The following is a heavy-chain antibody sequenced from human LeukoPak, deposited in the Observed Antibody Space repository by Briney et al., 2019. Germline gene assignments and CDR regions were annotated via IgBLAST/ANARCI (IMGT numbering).Heavy chain of an antibody. V-gene: IGHV1-69*04. D-gene: IGHD3-22*01. CDR1: GGTFSSYA. CDR2: IIPILGIA. Sequence: ASVKVSCKASGGTFSSYAISWVRQAPGQGLEWMGRIIPILGIANYAQKFQGRVTITADKSTSTAYMELSSLRSEDTAVYYCASRSADYYDSSVDYWGQGTLVTVSS. CDR3: ASRSADYYDSSVDY. J-gene: IGHJ4*02.